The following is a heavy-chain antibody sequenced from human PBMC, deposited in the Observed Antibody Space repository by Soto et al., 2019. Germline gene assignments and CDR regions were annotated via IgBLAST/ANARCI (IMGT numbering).Heavy chain of an antibody. D-gene: IGHD2-8*01. Sequence: PSETLSLTCAVYGGSFSAYYWSWIRQPPGKGLEWIGEINHSGGTSYNPSLKSRVTISVDTSKSQFSLKLSSVTAADTAVYYCARHEWAEIYGMDVWGQGTTVTVSS. V-gene: IGHV4-34*01. CDR1: GGSFSAYY. J-gene: IGHJ6*02. CDR3: ARHEWAEIYGMDV. CDR2: INHSGGT.